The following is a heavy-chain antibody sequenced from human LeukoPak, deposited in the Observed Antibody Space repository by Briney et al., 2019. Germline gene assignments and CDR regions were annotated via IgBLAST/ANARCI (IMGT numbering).Heavy chain of an antibody. V-gene: IGHV3-21*01. J-gene: IGHJ4*02. CDR2: ISSSSSYI. D-gene: IGHD1-26*01. CDR1: GFTFSSYG. CDR3: ARDLSSEWELLGGVYYFDY. Sequence: GGSLRLSCAASGFTFSSYGMHWVRQAPGKGLEWVSSISSSSSYIYYADSVKGRFTISRDNAKNSLYLQMNSLRAEDTAVYYCARDLSSEWELLGGVYYFDYWGQGTLVTVSS.